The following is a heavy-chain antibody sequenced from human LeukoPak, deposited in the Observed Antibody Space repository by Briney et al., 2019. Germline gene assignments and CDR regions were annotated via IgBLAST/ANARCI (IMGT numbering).Heavy chain of an antibody. CDR1: GFTFSSYG. Sequence: GGSLRLSCAASGFTFSSYGMSWVRQAPGKGLEWVSAISGSGGNTYYADSVKGRFTISRDNSKNTLYLQMNSLRTEDTAVYYCARDMLGEDGYNAGYFDYWGRGTLVTVSS. V-gene: IGHV3-23*01. CDR2: ISGSGGNT. CDR3: ARDMLGEDGYNAGYFDY. J-gene: IGHJ4*02. D-gene: IGHD5-24*01.